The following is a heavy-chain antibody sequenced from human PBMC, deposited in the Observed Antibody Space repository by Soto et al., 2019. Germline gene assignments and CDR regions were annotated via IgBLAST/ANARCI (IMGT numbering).Heavy chain of an antibody. CDR3: ASSSSGYYYFDY. CDR2: IKQDGSEK. Sequence: WGSLRLSCAASGFTFSSYLMSWVRQAPGKGLEWVANIKQDGSEKYYVDSVKGRFTISRDNAKNSLYLQMNSLRAEDTAVYYCASSSSGYYYFDYWGQGTLVTVSS. CDR1: GFTFSSYL. J-gene: IGHJ4*02. D-gene: IGHD3-22*01. V-gene: IGHV3-7*05.